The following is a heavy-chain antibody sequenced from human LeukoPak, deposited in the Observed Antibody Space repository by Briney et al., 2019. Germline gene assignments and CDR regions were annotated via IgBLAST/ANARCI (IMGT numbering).Heavy chain of an antibody. CDR3: ARESYESSGYLAYYFDY. J-gene: IGHJ4*02. CDR2: IIPIFGTA. D-gene: IGHD3-22*01. V-gene: IGHV1-69*13. CDR1: GGTFSSYA. Sequence: ASVKVSCKASGGTFSSYAISWVRQAPGQGLEWMGGIIPIFGTANYAQKFQGRVTITADESTSTAYMELSSLRSEDTAVYYCARESYESSGYLAYYFDYWGQGTLVTVSS.